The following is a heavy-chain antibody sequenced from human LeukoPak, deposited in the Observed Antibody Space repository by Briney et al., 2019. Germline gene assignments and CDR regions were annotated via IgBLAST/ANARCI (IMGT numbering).Heavy chain of an antibody. D-gene: IGHD1-26*01. CDR2: MNPNSGNT. CDR1: GYTFPSYD. V-gene: IGHV1-8*01. CDR3: ARGPKWSGSYYYFDF. J-gene: IGHJ4*02. Sequence: ASVKVSCKTSGYTFPSYDTNWVRQATGQGLEWMGWMNPNSGNTGYAQKFQGRVTLTRNTSITTAYMELSSLRSEDTAVYFCARGPKWSGSYYYFDFWGEGTLVTVSS.